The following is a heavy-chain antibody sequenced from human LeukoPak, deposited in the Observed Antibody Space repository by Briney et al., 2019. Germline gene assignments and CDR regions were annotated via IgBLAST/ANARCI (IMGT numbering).Heavy chain of an antibody. CDR1: GFTFSSFD. J-gene: IGHJ6*02. D-gene: IGHD3-10*01. Sequence: GGSLRLSCAASGFTFSSFDMHWVRQATGKGLEWVSAIGTAGDTYYPGSVKGRFTISREDGKNSLYLQMNSLRDADTAVYYCARGRWFGESEGLDVWGQGTTVTVSS. CDR2: IGTAGDT. V-gene: IGHV3-13*01. CDR3: ARGRWFGESEGLDV.